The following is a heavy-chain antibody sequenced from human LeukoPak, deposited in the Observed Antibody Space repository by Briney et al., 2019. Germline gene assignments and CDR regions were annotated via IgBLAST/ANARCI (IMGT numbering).Heavy chain of an antibody. CDR2: ISSNGGST. J-gene: IGHJ3*02. CDR1: GFTFSSYA. V-gene: IGHV3-64*01. D-gene: IGHD3-10*01. Sequence: GGSLRLSCAASGFTFSSYAMHWVRQAPGKGLEYVSAISSNGGSTYYANSVKGRFTISRDNSKNTLYLQMGSLRAEDMAVYYCASMVRGVPGAFDIWGQGTMVTVSS. CDR3: ASMVRGVPGAFDI.